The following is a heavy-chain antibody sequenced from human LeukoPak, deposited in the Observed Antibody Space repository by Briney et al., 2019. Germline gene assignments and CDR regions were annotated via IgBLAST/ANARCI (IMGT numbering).Heavy chain of an antibody. J-gene: IGHJ4*02. V-gene: IGHV3-48*02. Sequence: GGSLRLSCAASGFTFSSYNMNWVRQAPGKGLEWASYISSRSSAIYYADSVKGRFTISRDNAKSSLYLQMNSLRDEDTAVYYCARGATGFDYWGQRTLVTVSS. CDR1: GFTFSSYN. CDR3: ARGATGFDY. CDR2: ISSRSSAI. D-gene: IGHD3-16*01.